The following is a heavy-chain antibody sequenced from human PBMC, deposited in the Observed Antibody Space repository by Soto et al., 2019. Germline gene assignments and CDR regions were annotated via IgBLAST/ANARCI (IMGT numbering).Heavy chain of an antibody. CDR1: GFTFDAYG. J-gene: IGHJ4*02. V-gene: IGHV3-33*06. CDR2: VWSNGNLK. Sequence: QVQLVESGGGVVQPGGSLRLSCAASGFTFDAYGFHWVRQAPGKGLEWVAVVWSNGNLKYYADSVKGRFTISRDSSKSALNLEMNSLRADDTAVYYCAKKQPDTNIALDYWGQGTLVTVSS. D-gene: IGHD5-18*01. CDR3: AKKQPDTNIALDY.